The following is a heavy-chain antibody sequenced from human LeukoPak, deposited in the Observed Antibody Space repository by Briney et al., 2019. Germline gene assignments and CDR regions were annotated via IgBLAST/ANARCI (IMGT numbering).Heavy chain of an antibody. CDR1: GGTFSSYA. D-gene: IGHD3-16*01. CDR2: IIPIFGTA. J-gene: IGHJ4*02. V-gene: IGHV1-69*01. CDR3: ARGGARGENIDY. Sequence: RAASVKVSCKASGGTFSSYAISWVRQAPGQGLEWMGGIIPIFGTANYAQKFQGRVTITADESTSTAYMELSSLRSEDTAVYYCARGGARGENIDYWGQGTLVTVSS.